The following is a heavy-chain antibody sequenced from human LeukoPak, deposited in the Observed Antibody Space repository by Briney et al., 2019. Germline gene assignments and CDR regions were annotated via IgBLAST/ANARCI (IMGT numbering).Heavy chain of an antibody. J-gene: IGHJ4*02. D-gene: IGHD5-18*01. CDR3: AREGYSYGYGPLFDY. CDR2: INPNSGGT. Sequence: ASVKVSCKASGYTFTGYYMHWVRQAPGQGLEWMGWINPNSGGTNYAQKFQGRVTMTRDTSISTAYMELSRLRSDDTAVYYCAREGYSYGYGPLFDYWGQGTLVTVSS. V-gene: IGHV1-2*02. CDR1: GYTFTGYY.